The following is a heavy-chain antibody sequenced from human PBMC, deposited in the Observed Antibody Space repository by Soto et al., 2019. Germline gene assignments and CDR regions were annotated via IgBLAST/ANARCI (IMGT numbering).Heavy chain of an antibody. V-gene: IGHV4-59*01. Sequence: QVQLQESGPGLVKPSETLSLTSTVSGGSISSYYWSWIRQPPGKGLEWIGYIYYSGSTNYNPSLKSRVTISVDTSKNQFSLKLSSVTAADTAVYYCARDLNGDYVGIDYWGQGTLVTVSS. J-gene: IGHJ4*02. CDR2: IYYSGST. CDR1: GGSISSYY. CDR3: ARDLNGDYVGIDY. D-gene: IGHD4-17*01.